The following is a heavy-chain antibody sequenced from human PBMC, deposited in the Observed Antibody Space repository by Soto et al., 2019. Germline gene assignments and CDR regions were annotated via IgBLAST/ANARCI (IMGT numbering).Heavy chain of an antibody. V-gene: IGHV3-33*01. CDR1: GFTFSSYG. CDR2: IWYDGSNK. D-gene: IGHD6-6*01. CDR3: ARDRSVERSSSQYGPVWFDP. J-gene: IGHJ5*02. Sequence: GGSLRLSCAASGFTFSSYGMHWVRQAPGKGLEWVAVIWYDGSNKYYEDSVKGRFTISRDNSKNTLYLQMNSLRAEDTAVYYCARDRSVERSSSQYGPVWFDPWGQGTLVTVSS.